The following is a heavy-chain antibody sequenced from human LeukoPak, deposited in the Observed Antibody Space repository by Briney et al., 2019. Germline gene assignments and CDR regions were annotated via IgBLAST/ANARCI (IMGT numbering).Heavy chain of an antibody. D-gene: IGHD4-17*01. J-gene: IGHJ5*02. Sequence: SETLSLTCTVSGTTISAFYWAWIRQPPGKGLEWIGYIYTGWTTNYNPSLYSRVTISVDTSKNQIFLKLRSVTAADTAVYFCARQFNDNGDYLGWFDPWGQGTLVTVSP. CDR1: GTTISAFY. CDR2: IYTGWTT. V-gene: IGHV4-4*09. CDR3: ARQFNDNGDYLGWFDP.